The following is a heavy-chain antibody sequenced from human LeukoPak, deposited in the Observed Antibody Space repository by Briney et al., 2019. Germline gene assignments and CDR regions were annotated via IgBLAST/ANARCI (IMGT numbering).Heavy chain of an antibody. V-gene: IGHV3-7*01. CDR3: ARGYVLLWFGELPDYFDY. CDR1: GFTFSDYY. D-gene: IGHD3-10*01. J-gene: IGHJ4*02. CDR2: IKQDGSEK. Sequence: GGSLRLSCAASGFTFSDYYMSWVRQAPGKGLEWVANIKQDGSEKYYVDSVKGRFTISRDNAKNSLYLQMNSLRAEDTAVYYCARGYVLLWFGELPDYFDYWGQGTLVTVSS.